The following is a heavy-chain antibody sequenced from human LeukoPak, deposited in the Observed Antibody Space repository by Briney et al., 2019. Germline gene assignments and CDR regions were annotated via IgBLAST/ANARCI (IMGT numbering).Heavy chain of an antibody. CDR1: GFTFSNYW. CDR3: ARTPHQYYYDSSGIGGGIDY. D-gene: IGHD3-22*01. CDR2: IKHDGSEK. J-gene: IGHJ4*02. V-gene: IGHV3-7*03. Sequence: GGSLRLSCAASGFTFSNYWINWVRQAPGKGREWVATIKHDGSEKYYVDSVKGRFTISRDNAKNSLYLQMNSLRAEDTAVYYCARTPHQYYYDSSGIGGGIDYWGQGTLVTVSS.